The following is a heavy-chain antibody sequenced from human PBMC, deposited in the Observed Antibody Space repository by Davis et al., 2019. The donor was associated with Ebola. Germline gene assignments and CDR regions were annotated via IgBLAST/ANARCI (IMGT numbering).Heavy chain of an antibody. J-gene: IGHJ4*02. CDR2: IKQDGSEK. Sequence: LSLTRAASGFTLRTYWMSWVRQAPGKGLEWVANIKQDGSEKYYVDSVKGRFTISRDNAKNSLYLQMNSLRAEDTAVYYCARASLYSGYSSWGQGTLVTVSS. V-gene: IGHV3-7*01. D-gene: IGHD5-12*01. CDR1: GFTLRTYW. CDR3: ARASLYSGYSS.